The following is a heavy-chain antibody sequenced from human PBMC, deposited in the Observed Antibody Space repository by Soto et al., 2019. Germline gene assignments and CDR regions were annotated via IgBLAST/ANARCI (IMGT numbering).Heavy chain of an antibody. V-gene: IGHV4-59*11. CDR1: GGSISNHY. CDR2: IYYNGNT. D-gene: IGHD2-21*01. J-gene: IGHJ4*02. Sequence: QVQLQESGPGLVKPSETLSLTCTVSGGSISNHYWSWIRQPPGKGLEWIGYIYYNGNTNYNPPLKSRVTMSVDTSKNQTSLKLSSVTAAGTAVYYCTRANWYSEYWGQGTLVTVSS. CDR3: TRANWYSEY.